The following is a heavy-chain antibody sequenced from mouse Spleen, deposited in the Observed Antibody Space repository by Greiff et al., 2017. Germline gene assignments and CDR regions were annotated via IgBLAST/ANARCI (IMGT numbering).Heavy chain of an antibody. J-gene: IGHJ2*01. D-gene: IGHD1-2*01. CDR3: ARTRDYYAYPYYFDY. Sequence: QVQLQQPGTELVKPGASVKLSCKASGYSFTSYWMHWAKQRPGQGLEWIGNINPSDGATNYNEKFRNKTTLTVDKSSSTAYMQLSSLTSEDSAVYYCARTRDYYAYPYYFDYWGQGTTLTVSS. CDR1: GYSFTSYW. V-gene: IGHV1-53*01. CDR2: INPSDGAT.